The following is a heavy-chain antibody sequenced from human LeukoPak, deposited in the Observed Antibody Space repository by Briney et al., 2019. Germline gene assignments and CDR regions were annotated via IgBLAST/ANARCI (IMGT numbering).Heavy chain of an antibody. Sequence: SETLSLTCTVSGGSTSSYYWSWIRQRPGKGLEWIGYIYYSGSTNYNPSLKSRVTISVDTSKNQFTLKLSSVTAADTAVYYCARGRYGWLPFDYWGQGTLVTLSP. CDR3: ARGRYGWLPFDY. V-gene: IGHV4-59*01. CDR2: IYYSGST. D-gene: IGHD3-16*01. J-gene: IGHJ4*02. CDR1: GGSTSSYY.